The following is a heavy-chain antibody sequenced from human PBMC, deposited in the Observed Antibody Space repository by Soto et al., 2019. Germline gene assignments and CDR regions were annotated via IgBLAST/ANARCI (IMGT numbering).Heavy chain of an antibody. CDR1: GGTFSSYT. CDR3: ARAEAGSGWPYYFDY. CDR2: IIPILGIA. D-gene: IGHD6-19*01. Sequence: QVQLVQSGAEVKKPGSSVKVSCKASGGTFSSYTISWVRQAPGQGLEGMGRIIPILGIANYAQKFQGRVTIPADKSTSTAYMELRSLRSEDTVVYYCARAEAGSGWPYYFDYWGQGTLVTVSS. V-gene: IGHV1-69*02. J-gene: IGHJ4*02.